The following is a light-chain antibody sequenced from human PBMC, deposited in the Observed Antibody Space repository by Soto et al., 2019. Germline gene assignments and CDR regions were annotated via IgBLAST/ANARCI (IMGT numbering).Light chain of an antibody. CDR3: QQYNSYSK. J-gene: IGKJ5*01. CDR2: KAS. V-gene: IGKV1-5*03. CDR1: QTISSW. Sequence: IHMTQSPSTLSASVGDRVTITCRSSQTISSWLAWYQQKPGKAPKLLIYKASSLESGVPSRFSGSGSGTEFTLTISSLQPDDFATYYCQQYNSYSKFGQGTRLEIK.